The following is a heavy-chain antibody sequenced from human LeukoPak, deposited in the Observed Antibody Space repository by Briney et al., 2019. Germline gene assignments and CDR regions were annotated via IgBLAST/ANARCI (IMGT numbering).Heavy chain of an antibody. J-gene: IGHJ4*02. V-gene: IGHV4-61*01. D-gene: IGHD3-10*01. CDR3: ARGSDYYGSGSYPFLF. Sequence: SETLSLTCTVSGGSISSSSYYWSWIRQPPGKGLEWIGYIYYSGSTNYNPSLKSRVTISVDTSKNQFSLKLSSVTAADTAVYYCARGSDYYGSGSYPFLFWGQGTLVTVSS. CDR2: IYYSGST. CDR1: GGSISSSSYY.